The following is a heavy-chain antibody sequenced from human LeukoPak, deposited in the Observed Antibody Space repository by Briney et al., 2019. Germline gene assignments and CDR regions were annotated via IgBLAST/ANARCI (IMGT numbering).Heavy chain of an antibody. D-gene: IGHD1-14*01. Sequence: SVTLSLTCTVSGGSISSYYWSWIRQPPGKGLEWIGYIYYSGSTNYNPSLKSRVTISVDTSKNQFSLKLSSVTAADTAVYYCARDRNRDAFDIWGQGTMVTVSS. CDR2: IYYSGST. CDR3: ARDRNRDAFDI. V-gene: IGHV4-59*12. CDR1: GGSISSYY. J-gene: IGHJ3*02.